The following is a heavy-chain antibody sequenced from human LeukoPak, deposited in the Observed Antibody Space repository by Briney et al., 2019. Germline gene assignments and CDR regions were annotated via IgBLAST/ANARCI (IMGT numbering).Heavy chain of an antibody. Sequence: GESLKISCKGSGYSFTNYWIGWVRQMPGKGLEWMGIIYLGDFGIRYSPSFQGQVTISADKSISTVYLQWSSLKASDTAMYYCARNSGTENNFDYWGQGTLVTVSS. CDR1: GYSFTNYW. CDR3: ARNSGTENNFDY. CDR2: IYLGDFGI. V-gene: IGHV5-51*01. D-gene: IGHD1-26*01. J-gene: IGHJ4*02.